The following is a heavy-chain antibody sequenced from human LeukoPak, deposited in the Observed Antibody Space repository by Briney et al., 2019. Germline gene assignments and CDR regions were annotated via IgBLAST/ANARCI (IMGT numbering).Heavy chain of an antibody. Sequence: PSETLSLTCTVSGGSISRSPHYWGWIRQPPGRGLEWIATISYSGRTYYNPSLKSRVTISADTSRNQLSLKLNSVTAADTAVYYCARHYSSYDWGQGTLVTVSS. CDR2: ISYSGRT. CDR1: GGSISRSPHY. CDR3: ARHYSSYD. D-gene: IGHD5-12*01. V-gene: IGHV4-39*01. J-gene: IGHJ4*02.